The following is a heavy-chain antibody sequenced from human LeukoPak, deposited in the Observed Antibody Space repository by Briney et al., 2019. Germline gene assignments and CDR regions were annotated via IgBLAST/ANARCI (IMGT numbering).Heavy chain of an antibody. J-gene: IGHJ4*02. CDR2: IYYSGST. V-gene: IGHV4-39*01. Sequence: SETLSLTCTVSGGSISSSSYYWGWIRQPPGKGLEWIGSIYYSGSTYYNPSLKSRVTISVDTSKNQFSLKLSSVTAADTAVYYCARGAGSVDYWGQGTLVTVSS. CDR1: GGSISSSSYY. CDR3: ARGAGSVDY. D-gene: IGHD6-13*01.